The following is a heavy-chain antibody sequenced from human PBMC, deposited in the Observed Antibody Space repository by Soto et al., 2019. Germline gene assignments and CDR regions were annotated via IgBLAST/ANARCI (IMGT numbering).Heavy chain of an antibody. Sequence: SETLSLTCTASGDSLRSGSYYWVWIRQPPGKGLEGIGSIINHGHTYYNPSIKSRAAISVDTSKNQFSLKLRSVTAADTAVYHCVRQRAWYGEWAFDLWGKGTMVTVSS. J-gene: IGHJ3*01. CDR2: IINHGHT. V-gene: IGHV4-39*01. D-gene: IGHD3-10*01. CDR3: VRQRAWYGEWAFDL. CDR1: GDSLRSGSYY.